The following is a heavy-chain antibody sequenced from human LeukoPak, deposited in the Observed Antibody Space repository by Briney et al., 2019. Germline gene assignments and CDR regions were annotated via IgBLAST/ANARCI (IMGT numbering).Heavy chain of an antibody. CDR1: GFTFSNYS. CDR2: ISSSGSTT. Sequence: PGGSLRLSCAASGFTFSNYSMNWVRQAPGKGLVWVSAISSSGSTTYYADSVKGRFTISRDNSKNTLYLQLNSLRAEDTAVYYCAKEGLYTSGSSDWFDPWGQGTLVTVSS. D-gene: IGHD6-19*01. J-gene: IGHJ5*02. CDR3: AKEGLYTSGSSDWFDP. V-gene: IGHV3-23*01.